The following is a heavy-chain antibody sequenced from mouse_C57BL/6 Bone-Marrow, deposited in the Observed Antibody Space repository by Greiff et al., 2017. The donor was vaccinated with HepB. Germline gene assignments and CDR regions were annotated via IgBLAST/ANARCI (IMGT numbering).Heavy chain of an antibody. CDR1: GFTFSDYG. D-gene: IGHD2-13*01. CDR2: ISNLAYSI. CDR3: ERMTRGGYFDV. Sequence: EVHLVESGGGLVQPGGSLKLSCAASGFTFSDYGMAWVRQAPRKGPEWVAFISNLAYSIYYADTVTGRFTISRENAKNTLYLEVSSLRSEDTAMYYWERMTRGGYFDVGGTGTRVTVST. J-gene: IGHJ1*03. V-gene: IGHV5-15*01.